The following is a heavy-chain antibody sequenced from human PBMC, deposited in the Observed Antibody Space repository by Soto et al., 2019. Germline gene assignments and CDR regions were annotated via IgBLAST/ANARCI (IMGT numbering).Heavy chain of an antibody. D-gene: IGHD2-2*01. CDR2: IYYSGST. J-gene: IGHJ4*02. CDR3: ARISTSANYFDY. Sequence: QVQLQESGPGLVKPSQTLSLTCTVSGGSISSGGYYWSWIRQHPGKGLEWIGYIYYSGSTYYNPSLKSRVTISVDTSKNQVSLKLSTVTAADTAVYYCARISTSANYFDYWGQGTLVTVSS. V-gene: IGHV4-31*03. CDR1: GGSISSGGYY.